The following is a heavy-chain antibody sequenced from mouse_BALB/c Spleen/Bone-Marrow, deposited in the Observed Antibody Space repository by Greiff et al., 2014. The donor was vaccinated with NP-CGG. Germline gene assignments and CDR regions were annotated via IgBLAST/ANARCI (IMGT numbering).Heavy chain of an antibody. CDR2: IDPANGNT. CDR1: GFNIKDTY. Sequence: EVQLVESGAELVKPGASVKLSCTASGFNIKDTYMHWVKQRPEQGLEWIGMIDPANGNTKYDPKFQGKATITADTSSNTAYLQLSSMTSEDTAVYYCARDGNYGGWFAYWGQGTLVTVSA. CDR3: ARDGNYGGWFAY. J-gene: IGHJ3*01. D-gene: IGHD2-1*01. V-gene: IGHV14-3*02.